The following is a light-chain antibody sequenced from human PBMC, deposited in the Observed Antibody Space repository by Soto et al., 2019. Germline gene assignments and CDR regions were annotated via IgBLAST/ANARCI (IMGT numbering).Light chain of an antibody. V-gene: IGLV2-11*01. CDR2: DVS. J-gene: IGLJ1*01. CDR1: SSDVGGYNY. CDR3: CSYAGSYLYV. Sequence: QSLLTQPRSVSGSPGQSVTISCTGTSSDVGGYNYVSWYQQHPGKAPKLMIYDVSKRPSGVPDRFSGSKSGNTASLTISGLQAEDAADYSCCSYAGSYLYVFGTGTTVTVL.